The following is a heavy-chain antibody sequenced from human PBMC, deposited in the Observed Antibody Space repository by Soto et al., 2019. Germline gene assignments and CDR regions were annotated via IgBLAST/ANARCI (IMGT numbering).Heavy chain of an antibody. CDR3: AKEVYCSGGSCYSDY. CDR2: ISYDGSNK. CDR1: GFTFSSYG. J-gene: IGHJ4*02. Sequence: QVQLVESGGGVVQPGRSLRLSCAASGFTFSSYGMHWVRQAPGKGLEWVAVISYDGSNKYYADSVKGRFTISRDNSKNTLYLQMNSLRADDTAVYYCAKEVYCSGGSCYSDYWGQGTLVTVSS. V-gene: IGHV3-30*18. D-gene: IGHD2-15*01.